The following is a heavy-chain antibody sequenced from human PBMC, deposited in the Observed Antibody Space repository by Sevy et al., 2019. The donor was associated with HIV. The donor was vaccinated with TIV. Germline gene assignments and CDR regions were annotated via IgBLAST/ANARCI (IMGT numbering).Heavy chain of an antibody. D-gene: IGHD6-13*01. V-gene: IGHV4-59*13. CDR1: GGSISSYY. CDR3: ARDAYSSSWYYYYGMDV. Sequence: SETLSLTCTVSGGSISSYYWSWIRQPPGKGLEWIGYIYYSGSTNYNPSLKSPVTISVDTSKNQFSLKLSAVTAADTAVYYCARDAYSSSWYYYYGMDVWGQGTTVTVSS. J-gene: IGHJ6*02. CDR2: IYYSGST.